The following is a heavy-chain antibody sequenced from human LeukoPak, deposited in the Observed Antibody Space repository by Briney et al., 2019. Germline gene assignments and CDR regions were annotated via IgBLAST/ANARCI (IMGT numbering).Heavy chain of an antibody. CDR3: ARDGSGWYEDFDY. CDR1: GYTFTDYY. CDR2: INPNSGGT. V-gene: IGHV1-2*02. Sequence: GASVKVSCKASGYTFTDYYMHWVRQTPGQGLEWMGWINPNSGGTNYAQKFQGRVTMTRDTSISTAYMELSRLRSDDTAVYYCARDGSGWYEDFDYWGQGTLVTVSS. J-gene: IGHJ4*02. D-gene: IGHD6-19*01.